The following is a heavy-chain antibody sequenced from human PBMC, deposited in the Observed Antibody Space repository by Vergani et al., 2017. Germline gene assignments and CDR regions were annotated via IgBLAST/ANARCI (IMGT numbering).Heavy chain of an antibody. CDR1: GGSISSSSYY. CDR3: ARHAVYYYFDY. Sequence: QLQLQESGPGLVKPSETLSLTCTVSGGSISSSSYYWGSIRQPPGKGLEWIGSIYYSGSTYYNPSLKSRVTISVDTSKNQFSLKLSSVTAADTAVYYCARHAVYYYFDYWGQGTLVTVSS. CDR2: IYYSGST. J-gene: IGHJ4*02. V-gene: IGHV4-39*01. D-gene: IGHD5/OR15-5a*01.